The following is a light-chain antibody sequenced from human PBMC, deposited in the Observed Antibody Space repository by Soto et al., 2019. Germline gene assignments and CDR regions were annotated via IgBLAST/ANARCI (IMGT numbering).Light chain of an antibody. Sequence: QSALTQPASVSGSPGQSITISCTGTSSDVGSYNLVSWYQQHPGKAPKLMIYEVSKRPSGVSNRFSGSKSGNTASLTLSGLQAEDEADYYCCSYAGSSTFVVFGGGTKLTVL. J-gene: IGLJ2*01. V-gene: IGLV2-23*02. CDR2: EVS. CDR3: CSYAGSSTFVV. CDR1: SSDVGSYNL.